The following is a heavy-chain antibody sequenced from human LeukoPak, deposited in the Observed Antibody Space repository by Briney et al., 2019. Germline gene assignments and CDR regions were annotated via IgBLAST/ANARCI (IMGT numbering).Heavy chain of an antibody. CDR2: IYHSGST. CDR1: GGSISSSNW. Sequence: SETLSLTCAVSGGSISSSNWWSWVRPPPGKGLEWIGEIYHSGSTNYNPSLKSRVTISVDKSKNQFSLKLSSVTAADTAVYYCARDLGEHYDSSGYPTYYFDYWGQGTLVTVSS. V-gene: IGHV4-4*02. D-gene: IGHD3-22*01. CDR3: ARDLGEHYDSSGYPTYYFDY. J-gene: IGHJ4*02.